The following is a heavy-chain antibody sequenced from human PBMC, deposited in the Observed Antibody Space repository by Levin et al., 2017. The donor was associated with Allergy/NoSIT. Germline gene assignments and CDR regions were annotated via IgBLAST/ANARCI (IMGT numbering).Heavy chain of an antibody. V-gene: IGHV3-30*03. J-gene: IGHJ4*02. D-gene: IGHD3-22*01. Sequence: LSLTCAVSGFTLSGYGMHWVRQAPGKGLEWVALISYDGSNKYYADSVKGRFTISRDNSKNTLFLQVNSLRAEDTAVYYCATSPYYYDSSGYYAQIDFWGQGTLVTVSS. CDR3: ATSPYYYDSSGYYAQIDF. CDR1: GFTLSGYG. CDR2: ISYDGSNK.